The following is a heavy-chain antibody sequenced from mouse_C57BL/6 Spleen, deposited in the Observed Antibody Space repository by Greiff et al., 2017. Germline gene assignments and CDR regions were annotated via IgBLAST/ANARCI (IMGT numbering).Heavy chain of an antibody. V-gene: IGHV1-52*01. Sequence: VQLHQPGAELVRPGSSVKLSCKASGYTFTSYWMHWVKQRPIQGLEWIGNIDPSDSETHYNQKFKDKATLTVDKSSSTAYMQLSSLTSEDSAVYYCARSHYGGFAYWGQGTLVTVSA. CDR2: IDPSDSET. D-gene: IGHD1-1*01. CDR3: ARSHYGGFAY. CDR1: GYTFTSYW. J-gene: IGHJ3*01.